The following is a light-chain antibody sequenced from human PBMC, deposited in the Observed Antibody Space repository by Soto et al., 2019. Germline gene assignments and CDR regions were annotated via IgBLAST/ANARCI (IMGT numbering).Light chain of an antibody. CDR2: WAS. J-gene: IGKJ1*01. CDR3: QQYYSTPWT. CDR1: QSVFSNSNNKKY. V-gene: IGKV4-1*01. Sequence: DIVMTQSADSLAVSLGERATINCKSSQSVFSNSNNKKYLAWYQQKPGQPPKLLIHWASIRESGVPDRFSGSGSGTDFTLNINRLKAEDVEVYYCQQYYSTPWTFGQGTKVDI.